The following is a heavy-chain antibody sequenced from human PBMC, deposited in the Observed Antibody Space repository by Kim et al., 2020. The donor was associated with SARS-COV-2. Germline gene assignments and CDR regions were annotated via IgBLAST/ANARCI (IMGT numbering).Heavy chain of an antibody. V-gene: IGHV3-53*01. Sequence: GGSLRLSCAASGFTVSSNYMSWVRQAPGKGLEWVSVIYSGGSTYYADSVKGRFTISRDNSKNTLYLQMNSLRAEDTAVYYCARDGAGLDYYASSGYFSWGQGTLVTVSS. D-gene: IGHD3-22*01. CDR2: IYSGGST. CDR1: GFTVSSNY. CDR3: ARDGAGLDYYASSGYFS. J-gene: IGHJ5*02.